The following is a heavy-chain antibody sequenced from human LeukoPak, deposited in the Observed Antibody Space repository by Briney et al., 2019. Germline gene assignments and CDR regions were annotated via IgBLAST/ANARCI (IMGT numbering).Heavy chain of an antibody. J-gene: IGHJ4*02. CDR3: ARGELVQGVDY. CDR2: IYHSGST. CDR1: GGSISSGGYY. Sequence: SETLSLTCTVSGGSISSGGYYWSWIRQPPGKGLEWIGYIYHSGSTYYNPSLKSRVTISVDRSKNQFSLKLSSVTAADTAVYYCARGELVQGVDYWGQGTLVTVSS. D-gene: IGHD1-26*01. V-gene: IGHV4-30-2*01.